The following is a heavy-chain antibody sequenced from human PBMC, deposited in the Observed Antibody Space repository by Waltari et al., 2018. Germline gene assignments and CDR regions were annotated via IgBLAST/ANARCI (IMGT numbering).Heavy chain of an antibody. CDR1: GGSISXSRYS. Sequence: QLQLQESGPGLVXPSETLSLTCTXSGGSISXSRYSWGXVRQPPGKGLGWIGASYYSGSTYYKRSLKSRVTRAVDTSQXQFSLKLSSGTAADTAVYYCARELQRAGAFDIWGQGTMVTXSS. J-gene: IGHJ3*02. V-gene: IGHV4-39*07. CDR2: SYYSGST. CDR3: ARELQRAGAFDI.